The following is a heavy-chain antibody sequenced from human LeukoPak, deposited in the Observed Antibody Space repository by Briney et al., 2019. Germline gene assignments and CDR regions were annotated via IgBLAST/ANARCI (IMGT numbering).Heavy chain of an antibody. V-gene: IGHV5-10-1*01. Sequence: GESLKISCKGSGYSFTSYWIGWVRQMPGKGLEWMGRIDPSDSYTNYSPSFQGHVTISADKSISTAYLQWSSLKASDTAMYYCARQYCSGGSCYPNWFDPWGQGTLVTVSS. J-gene: IGHJ5*02. CDR2: IDPSDSYT. CDR1: GYSFTSYW. CDR3: ARQYCSGGSCYPNWFDP. D-gene: IGHD2-15*01.